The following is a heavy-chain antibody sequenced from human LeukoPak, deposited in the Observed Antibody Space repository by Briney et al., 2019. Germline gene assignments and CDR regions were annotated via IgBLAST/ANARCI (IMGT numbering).Heavy chain of an antibody. J-gene: IGHJ4*02. CDR1: GFTVSSNY. D-gene: IGHD4-11*01. Sequence: PGGSLRLSCAASGFTVSSNYMSWVRQAPGKGLEWVSVIYSGGSTYYADSVKGRFTISRDNSKNTLYLQMNSLRAEDTAVYYCAREPTYSNSAFDYWGQGTLVTVSS. CDR3: AREPTYSNSAFDY. V-gene: IGHV3-66*02. CDR2: IYSGGST.